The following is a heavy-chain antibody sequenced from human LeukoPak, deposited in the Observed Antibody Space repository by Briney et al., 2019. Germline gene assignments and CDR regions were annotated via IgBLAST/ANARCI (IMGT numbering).Heavy chain of an antibody. Sequence: SETLSLTCTVSGGSISSSSYYWGWIRQPPGKGLEWIGSIYYSGGTYYNPSLKSRVTISVDTSKNQFSLKLSSVTAADTAVYYCARLPKGRLGDYFDYWGQGTLVTVSS. D-gene: IGHD3-10*01. CDR2: IYYSGGT. V-gene: IGHV4-39*01. CDR3: ARLPKGRLGDYFDY. CDR1: GGSISSSSYY. J-gene: IGHJ4*02.